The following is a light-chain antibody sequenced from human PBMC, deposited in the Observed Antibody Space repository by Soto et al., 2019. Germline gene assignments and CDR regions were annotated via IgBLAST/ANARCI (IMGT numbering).Light chain of an antibody. CDR3: LQHNSYPRT. Sequence: PSTLSATGGDRVTIPCLASQSISSWLAWYQQKPGKAPKRLIDDASSLQSGVPSRFSGSGSGTEFTLTISSLQPEDFATYYCLQHNSYPRTFGQGTKV. J-gene: IGKJ1*01. V-gene: IGKV1-5*01. CDR1: QSISSW. CDR2: DAS.